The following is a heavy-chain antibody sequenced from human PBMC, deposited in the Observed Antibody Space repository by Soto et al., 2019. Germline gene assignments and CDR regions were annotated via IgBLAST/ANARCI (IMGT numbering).Heavy chain of an antibody. CDR3: ARGIVLLPGEPYNGFDP. V-gene: IGHV4-59*02. Sequence: PSETRSLTCSVSGVSVSDYHWTWIRLTPKKELQWIGFIHYNGRTDSSPSLKSRVTISLDMSKNHVSLILKSVNIADSAVYYCARGIVLLPGEPYNGFDPWGQGTLVTVSS. D-gene: IGHD2-2*01. CDR1: GVSVSDYH. J-gene: IGHJ5*02. CDR2: IHYNGRT.